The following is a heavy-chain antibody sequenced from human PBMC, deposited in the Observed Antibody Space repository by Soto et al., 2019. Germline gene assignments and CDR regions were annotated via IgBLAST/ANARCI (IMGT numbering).Heavy chain of an antibody. D-gene: IGHD5-12*01. CDR2: IIPLLDIA. CDR3: ARDSPIGSTFSGYDAIDY. CDR1: GGTFSNDI. V-gene: IGHV1-69*08. Sequence: QVQLVQSGAEVKKPGSSVKVSCKTSGGTFSNDIITWVRQAPGQGLEWIGRIIPLLDIANYAQKFQGIVKINADKSTSTAYMELNSLRSEDTAVYYCARDSPIGSTFSGYDAIDYWGQGTLVTVSS. J-gene: IGHJ4*02.